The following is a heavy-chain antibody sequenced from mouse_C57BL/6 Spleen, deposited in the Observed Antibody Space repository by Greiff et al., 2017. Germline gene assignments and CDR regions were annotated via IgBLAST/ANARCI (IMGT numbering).Heavy chain of an antibody. Sequence: VQLQQSGPELVKPGASVKISCKASGYSFTGYYMNWVKQSPEKSLEWIGEINPSTGGTTYNQKFKAKATLTVDKSSSTAYMQLKSLTSEDSAVYYCARLGLGGFAYWGQGTLVTVSA. D-gene: IGHD4-1*01. CDR2: INPSTGGT. CDR3: ARLGLGGFAY. J-gene: IGHJ3*01. CDR1: GYSFTGYY. V-gene: IGHV1-42*01.